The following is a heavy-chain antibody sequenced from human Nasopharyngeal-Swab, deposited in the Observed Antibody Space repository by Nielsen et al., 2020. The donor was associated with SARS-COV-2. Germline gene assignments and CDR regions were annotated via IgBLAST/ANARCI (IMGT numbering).Heavy chain of an antibody. J-gene: IGHJ4*02. V-gene: IGHV1-3*01. D-gene: IGHD6-13*01. CDR1: GYTFTSYG. Sequence: ASVKVSCKASGYTFTSYGISWVRQAPGQGLEWMGWINAGNGNTKYSQKFQGRVTITRDTSASTAYMELSSLRSEDTAVYYCARVYSSSWSLSSPKYYFDYWGQGTLVTVSS. CDR3: ARVYSSSWSLSSPKYYFDY. CDR2: INAGNGNT.